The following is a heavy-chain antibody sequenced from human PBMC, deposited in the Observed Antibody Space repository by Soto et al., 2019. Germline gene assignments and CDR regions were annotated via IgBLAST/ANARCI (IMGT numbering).Heavy chain of an antibody. CDR2: IYHSGST. J-gene: IGHJ5*02. V-gene: IGHV4-30-2*01. D-gene: IGHD2-15*01. CDR1: GGSISSGGYS. CDR3: ARATDCSGGSCYSWFDP. Sequence: SETLSLTCAVSGGSISSGGYSWSWIRQPPGKGLEWIGYIYHSGSTYYNPSLKSRVTISVDRSKNQFSLKLSSVTAADTAVYYCARATDCSGGSCYSWFDPWGQGTLVTVSS.